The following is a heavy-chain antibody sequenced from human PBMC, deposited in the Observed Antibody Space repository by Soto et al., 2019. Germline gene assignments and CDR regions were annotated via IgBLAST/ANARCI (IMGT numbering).Heavy chain of an antibody. CDR3: ARLGETGSSGWYPGYYHSYYGMDV. V-gene: IGHV5-51*01. D-gene: IGHD6-19*01. CDR2: IYPSNSET. CDR1: GYTFTSYW. Sequence: PGESLQISCKASGYTFTSYWIGWVRQMPGKGLEWMGIIYPSNSETRFSPSFQGQVTLSADKSIFTAYLQWSSLKASDTAMYYCARLGETGSSGWYPGYYHSYYGMDVWGQGTTVTVSS. J-gene: IGHJ6*02.